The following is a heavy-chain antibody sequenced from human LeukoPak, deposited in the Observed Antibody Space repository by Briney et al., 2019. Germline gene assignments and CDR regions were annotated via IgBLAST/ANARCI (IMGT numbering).Heavy chain of an antibody. CDR2: IYYSGST. V-gene: IGHV4-39*07. Sequence: SETLSLTCTVSGGSISSSSYYWGWIRQPPGKGLEWIGSIYYSGSTYYNPSLKSRVTISVDTSKNQFSLKLSSVTAADTAVYYCARDLYSYGYDLDYWGQGTLVTVSS. CDR1: GGSISSSSYY. CDR3: ARDLYSYGYDLDY. J-gene: IGHJ4*02. D-gene: IGHD5-18*01.